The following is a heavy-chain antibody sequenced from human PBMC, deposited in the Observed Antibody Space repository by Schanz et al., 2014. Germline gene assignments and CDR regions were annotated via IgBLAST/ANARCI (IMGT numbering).Heavy chain of an antibody. V-gene: IGHV3-48*01. CDR2: ISSSSSTI. CDR1: GFTFRTYL. J-gene: IGHJ4*02. D-gene: IGHD1-7*01. CDR3: AKELRPGTERPRGNFDY. Sequence: EVQLVESGGGLVQPGGSLRLSCAASGFTFRTYLMNLVRQAPGKGLEWVSFISSSSSTIYYADSVKGRFTISRDNSKNPLSLQMNSLRAEDTAVYYCAKELRPGTERPRGNFDYWGQGTLVTVSS.